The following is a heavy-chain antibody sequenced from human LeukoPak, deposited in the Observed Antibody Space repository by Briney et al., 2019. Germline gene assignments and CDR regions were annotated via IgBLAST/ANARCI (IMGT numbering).Heavy chain of an antibody. J-gene: IGHJ4*02. CDR2: IIPILGIA. D-gene: IGHD1-26*01. Sequence: SVKVSCKASGGTFTSYAISWVRQAPGQGLEWMGRIIPILGIANYAQKFQGRVTITADKSTSTAYMELSSLRSEDTAVYYCATSSIVGATPFVYWSQGTQVTVSS. CDR3: ATSSIVGATPFVY. V-gene: IGHV1-69*04. CDR1: GGTFTSYA.